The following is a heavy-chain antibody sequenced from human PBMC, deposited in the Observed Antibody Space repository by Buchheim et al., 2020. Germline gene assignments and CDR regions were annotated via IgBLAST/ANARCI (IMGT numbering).Heavy chain of an antibody. CDR2: ISPDGSNK. CDR1: GFTFSGFG. D-gene: IGHD2-15*01. V-gene: IGHV3-30*18. Sequence: QVQLVESGGGVVQPGTSLRLSCAASGFTFSGFGMHWVRQAPGEGLEWVTLISPDGSNKYYADSVKDRFTVSRDNSKNTLFFQMSGLRTEDTAVYYCAKVNVYCSGGSCSTYYYYGMDVWGQGTT. CDR3: AKVNVYCSGGSCSTYYYYGMDV. J-gene: IGHJ6*02.